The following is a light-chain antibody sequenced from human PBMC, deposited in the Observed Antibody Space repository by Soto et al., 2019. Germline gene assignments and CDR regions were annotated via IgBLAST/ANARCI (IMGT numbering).Light chain of an antibody. CDR1: SSDVGAYKY. J-gene: IGLJ3*02. V-gene: IGLV2-8*01. CDR3: ASFAGSSNVV. Sequence: QSVLTQPPSASGSPGQSVTISCTGTSSDVGAYKYVSWYQHHPGKAPKVMIYEVSKRPSGVPDRFSGSKSGNTASLTVSGLQAEDEADYYCASFAGSSNVVFGGGTQLTGL. CDR2: EVS.